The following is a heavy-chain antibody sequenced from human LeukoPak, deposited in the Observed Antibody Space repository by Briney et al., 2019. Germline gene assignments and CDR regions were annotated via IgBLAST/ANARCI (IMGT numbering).Heavy chain of an antibody. J-gene: IGHJ4*02. D-gene: IGHD3-9*01. CDR3: ARGGGYVLRYFDWLSSQYYFDY. V-gene: IGHV4-59*01. Sequence: SETLSLTCTVSGGSISSYYWSWIRQPPGKGLEWIGYFYYSGSTNYNPSLESRVTISVDTSKNQFSLKLSSVTAADTAVYYCARGGGYVLRYFDWLSSQYYFDYWGQGTLVTVSS. CDR1: GGSISSYY. CDR2: FYYSGST.